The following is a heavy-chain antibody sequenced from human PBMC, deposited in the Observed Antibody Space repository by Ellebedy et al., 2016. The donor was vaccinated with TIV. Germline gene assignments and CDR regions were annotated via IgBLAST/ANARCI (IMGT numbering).Heavy chain of an antibody. Sequence: PGGSLRLSCAASGFTFGLYNMNWVRQAPGKGLEWVSFISGTGAIFQADSVKGRFTISRDNARNSLYLQMNRLREEDTAVYYCARDSAIQCDHWGQGTLVTVSS. CDR1: GFTFGLYN. V-gene: IGHV3-48*02. D-gene: IGHD3-10*01. CDR2: ISGTGAI. CDR3: ARDSAIQCDH. J-gene: IGHJ4*02.